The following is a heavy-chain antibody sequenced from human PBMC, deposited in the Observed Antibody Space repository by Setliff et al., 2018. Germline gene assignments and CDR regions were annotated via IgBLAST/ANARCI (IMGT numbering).Heavy chain of an antibody. Sequence: LSLTCTVSGGSISSSSYYWGWIRQPPGKGLEWIGSIYYSGNTYYNPSFKSRVTISIEKSKNQFSLKLTSVTAADTALYYCARVGYFDFWRGYGVGAFDLWGHGTMVTVS. CDR3: ARVGYFDFWRGYGVGAFDL. J-gene: IGHJ3*01. CDR2: IYYSGNT. CDR1: GGSISSSSYY. V-gene: IGHV4-39*01. D-gene: IGHD3-3*01.